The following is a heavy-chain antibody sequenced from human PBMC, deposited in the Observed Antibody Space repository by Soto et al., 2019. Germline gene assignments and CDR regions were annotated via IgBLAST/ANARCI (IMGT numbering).Heavy chain of an antibody. CDR3: GGSSFLLWWYFDL. D-gene: IGHD6-6*01. CDR1: GGSISSGGYY. J-gene: IGHJ2*01. Sequence: QVQLQESGPGLVKPSQTLSLTCTVSGGSISSGGYYWSWIRQHPGKGLEWIGYIYYSGSTYYNPSLKSRVTISVDTSKNQFSLKLSSVTAADTAVYYCGGSSFLLWWYFDLWGRGTLVTVSS. V-gene: IGHV4-31*03. CDR2: IYYSGST.